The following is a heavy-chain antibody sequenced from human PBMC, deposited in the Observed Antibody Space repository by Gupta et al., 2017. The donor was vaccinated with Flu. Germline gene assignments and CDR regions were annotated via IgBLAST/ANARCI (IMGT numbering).Heavy chain of an antibody. CDR1: GFRFEDYA. CDR2: ISWNSANV. J-gene: IGHJ4*02. CDR3: AKGNPPAH. Sequence: DVHLVESGGGLVQPGRSLRLSCAASGFRFEDYAMHWVRQVPGKGLEWVSGISWNSANVDYVDSVKGRFTISRDNNKNSLYLQMNSLRGEDTAFYYCAKGNPPAHWGQGTLVTVSA. V-gene: IGHV3-9*01.